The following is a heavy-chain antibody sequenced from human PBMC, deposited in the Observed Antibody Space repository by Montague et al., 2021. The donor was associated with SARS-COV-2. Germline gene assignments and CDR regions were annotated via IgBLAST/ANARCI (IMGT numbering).Heavy chain of an antibody. CDR2: INHSGST. CDR1: GGSFSGYY. Sequence: SETLSLTCAVYGGSFSGYYWSWIRQPPGKGLEWIGEINHSGSTNYNPSLKSRVTISVDTPKNQFSLKLSSVTAADTAVYYCARGRTVTTFYYYYYGMDVWGQGTTVTVS. D-gene: IGHD4-17*01. J-gene: IGHJ6*02. CDR3: ARGRTVTTFYYYYYGMDV. V-gene: IGHV4-34*01.